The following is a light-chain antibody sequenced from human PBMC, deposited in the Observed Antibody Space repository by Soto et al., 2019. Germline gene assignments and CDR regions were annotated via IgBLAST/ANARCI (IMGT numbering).Light chain of an antibody. V-gene: IGKV3-11*01. CDR2: DVS. Sequence: EIVLTQSPVTLSLSPGDRATLSCRPSQSVSSFLAWYQQKPGQPPRLLIYDVSNRAAGIPARFSGSGSGTEFTLTISSLQPDDFATYYCQQYGGFSRTFGQGTKV. CDR3: QQYGGFSRT. CDR1: QSVSSF. J-gene: IGKJ1*01.